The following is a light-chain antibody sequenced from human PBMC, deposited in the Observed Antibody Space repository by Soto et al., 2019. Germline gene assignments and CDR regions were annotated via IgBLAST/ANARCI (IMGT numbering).Light chain of an antibody. Sequence: EILLTQSPATLSVSPGESATLSCRASQSVSIHLAWFQQKPGQVPRLLIYGASTRVPGIPARFSGSGSGTEFTLTISGLQSEDFAVYYCQQASNWPRTFGQGTKVDIK. V-gene: IGKV3-15*01. CDR1: QSVSIH. CDR2: GAS. CDR3: QQASNWPRT. J-gene: IGKJ1*01.